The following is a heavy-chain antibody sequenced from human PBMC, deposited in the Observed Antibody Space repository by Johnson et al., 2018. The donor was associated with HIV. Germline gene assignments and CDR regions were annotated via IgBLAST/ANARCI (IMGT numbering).Heavy chain of an antibody. D-gene: IGHD6-19*01. Sequence: QVQLVESWGGVVQPGRSLRLSCAASGFAFSSYGMHWVRQAPGKGLEWVAIISYDGRNKYYADSVKGRFTISRDNSKNTLYLQMNSLRAEDTAVYYCAKAGAVAGPGIDAFDIWGQGTMVTVSS. CDR1: GFAFSSYG. CDR3: AKAGAVAGPGIDAFDI. V-gene: IGHV3-30*18. CDR2: ISYDGRNK. J-gene: IGHJ3*02.